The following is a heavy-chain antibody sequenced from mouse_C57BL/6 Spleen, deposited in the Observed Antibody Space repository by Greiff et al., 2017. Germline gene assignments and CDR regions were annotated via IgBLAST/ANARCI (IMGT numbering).Heavy chain of an antibody. CDR2: ISDGGSYT. CDR1: GFTFSSYA. J-gene: IGHJ4*01. CDR3: AGVSPLGTYDDAMDY. Sequence: DVMLVESGGGLVKPGGSLKLSCAASGFTFSSYAMSWVRQTPEQRLEWVATISDGGSYTYYPDNVKGRFTFSRDNAKNNPYLQLSHLKSEDRAMYYGAGVSPLGTYDDAMDYWGQGTSVTVSS. V-gene: IGHV5-4*03. D-gene: IGHD2-12*01.